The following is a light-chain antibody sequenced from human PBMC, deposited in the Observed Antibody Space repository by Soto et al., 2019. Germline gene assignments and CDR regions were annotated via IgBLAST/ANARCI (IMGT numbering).Light chain of an antibody. CDR3: QQYDSAPYT. CDR1: QSMSNW. V-gene: IGKV1-5*03. J-gene: IGKJ2*01. Sequence: DIHMTQSPSTLSASVGDRVTITCRASQSMSNWLAWYQQKPGKAPKLLIYKASTLESGVPSRFSGSGSGTEFTLSISSLQPDDSATYYCQQYDSAPYTFGQGTNLEIK. CDR2: KAS.